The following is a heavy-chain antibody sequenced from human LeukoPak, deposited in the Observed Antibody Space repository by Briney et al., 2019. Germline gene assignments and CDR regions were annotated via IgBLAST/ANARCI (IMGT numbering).Heavy chain of an antibody. CDR2: ISSSGSTI. CDR3: ARDGYGNGPEFDY. Sequence: GGSLRLSCTASGFTFSNYEMNWVRQAPGKGLEWASYISSSGSTIYYADSVKGRFTISRDNAKNSLYLQMNSLRAEDTAVYYCARDGYGNGPEFDYWGQGTLVTVSS. CDR1: GFTFSNYE. J-gene: IGHJ4*02. D-gene: IGHD2-8*01. V-gene: IGHV3-48*03.